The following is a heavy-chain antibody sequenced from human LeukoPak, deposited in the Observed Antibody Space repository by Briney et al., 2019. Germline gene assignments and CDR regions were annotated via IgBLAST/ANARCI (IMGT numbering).Heavy chain of an antibody. CDR2: IYYSGRT. D-gene: IGHD7-27*01. CDR3: SKATTGDFGDKTGGRYFDL. J-gene: IGHJ2*01. Sequence: SETLSLTCPVSAPSLTIGYSWWSWIRQPPGKGLEWIGYIYYSGRTYYNPSHKSRVTISVDTSKNHFSLKMNSVTAADTAVYDCSKATTGDFGDKTGGRYFDLWGRGTLVSVSS. CDR1: APSLTIGYSW. V-gene: IGHV4-30-4*08.